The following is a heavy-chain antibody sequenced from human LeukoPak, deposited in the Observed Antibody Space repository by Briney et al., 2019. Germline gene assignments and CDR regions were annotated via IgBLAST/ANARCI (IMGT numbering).Heavy chain of an antibody. CDR1: GYSFTSYW. CDR3: ARYSSLLGSGWYGGLAWFDP. J-gene: IGHJ5*02. D-gene: IGHD6-19*01. Sequence: GGSLKISCKGSGYSFTSYWIGWVRQMPGKGLEWMGIIYPGDSDTRYSPSFQGQVTISADKSISTAYLQWSSLKASDTAMYYCARYSSLLGSGWYGGLAWFDPWGQGTLVTVSS. CDR2: IYPGDSDT. V-gene: IGHV5-51*01.